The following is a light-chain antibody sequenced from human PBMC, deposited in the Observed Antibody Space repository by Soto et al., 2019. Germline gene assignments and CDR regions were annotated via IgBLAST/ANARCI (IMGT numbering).Light chain of an antibody. Sequence: EFVLTQSPGTLSLSPGERATLSFRASQSVSSSYLAWYQQKPGQAPRLLIYGASSRATGIPDRFSGSGSGTDFTLTISRLEPEDFAVYYCQQYDSSPKTFGQGTKVDIK. CDR1: QSVSSSY. V-gene: IGKV3-20*01. CDR2: GAS. J-gene: IGKJ1*01. CDR3: QQYDSSPKT.